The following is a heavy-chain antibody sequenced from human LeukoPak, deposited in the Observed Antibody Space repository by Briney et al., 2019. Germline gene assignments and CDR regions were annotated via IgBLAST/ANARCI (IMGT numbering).Heavy chain of an antibody. V-gene: IGHV1-2*02. CDR1: GYTFTGYY. CDR3: ARDPNYDFWSGYFNYYYYYMDV. J-gene: IGHJ6*03. Sequence: GASVKVSCKASGYTFTGYYMHWVRQAPGQGLGWMGWINPNSGGTNYAQKFQGRVTMTRDTSISTAYMELSRLRSDDTAVYYCARDPNYDFWSGYFNYYYYYMDVWGKGTTVTVSS. D-gene: IGHD3-3*01. CDR2: INPNSGGT.